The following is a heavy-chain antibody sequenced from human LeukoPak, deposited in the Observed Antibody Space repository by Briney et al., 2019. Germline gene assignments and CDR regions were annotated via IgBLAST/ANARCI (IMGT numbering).Heavy chain of an antibody. CDR2: ISSSSSYI. J-gene: IGHJ6*03. V-gene: IGHV3-21*01. CDR1: GFTFSSYS. CDR3: ARIPLGDYYYMDV. Sequence: GGSLRLSCAASGFTFSSYSMNWVRQAPGKGLEWVSSISSSSSYIYYADSVKGRFTISRDNAKNSLYLQMNSLRAEDTAVYYCARIPLGDYYYMDVWGKGPTVPVSS. D-gene: IGHD3-10*01.